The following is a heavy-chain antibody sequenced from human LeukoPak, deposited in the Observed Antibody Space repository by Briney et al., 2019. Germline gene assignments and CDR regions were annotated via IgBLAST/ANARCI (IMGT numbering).Heavy chain of an antibody. D-gene: IGHD4-17*01. J-gene: IGHJ4*02. Sequence: SETLSLTCTVSGGSISSYYWSWIRQPPGKGLEWIGYIYYSGSTNYNPSLKSRVTISVDTSKNQFSLKLSSVTAADAAVYYCARDYGDYVDYWGQGTLVTVSS. V-gene: IGHV4-59*01. CDR1: GGSISSYY. CDR3: ARDYGDYVDY. CDR2: IYYSGST.